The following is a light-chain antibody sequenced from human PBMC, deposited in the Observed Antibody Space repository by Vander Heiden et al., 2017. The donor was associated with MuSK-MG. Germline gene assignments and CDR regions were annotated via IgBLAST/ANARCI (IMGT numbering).Light chain of an antibody. J-gene: IGKJ4*01. V-gene: IGKV3-11*01. Sequence: EIVLTQSPATLSLSPGERATLSCRASQSVSSSLAWYQQKPGQAPRLLIYRASDRATGIPARFSGSGSGTDFTLTISSLEPEDFAVYYCQQRSSWPLTFGGGTKEEIK. CDR3: QQRSSWPLT. CDR1: QSVSSS. CDR2: RAS.